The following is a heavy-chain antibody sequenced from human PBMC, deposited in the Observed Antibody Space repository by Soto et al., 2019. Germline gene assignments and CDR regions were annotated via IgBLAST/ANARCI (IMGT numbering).Heavy chain of an antibody. V-gene: IGHV3-23*01. CDR1: VFTFINGS. CDR2: VSGGGSAS. D-gene: IGHD2-21*02. CDR3: AKNRKAEVGNDLFEL. J-gene: IGHJ6*03. Sequence: VGSLILSCSCSVFTFINGSIGLFLQAPVNGPEWVSSVSGGGSASFSADSVRCRFSVSRDNSKNTLFLQMNTLRVEDTAVYYCAKNRKAEVGNDLFELWGKRNKVNVSS.